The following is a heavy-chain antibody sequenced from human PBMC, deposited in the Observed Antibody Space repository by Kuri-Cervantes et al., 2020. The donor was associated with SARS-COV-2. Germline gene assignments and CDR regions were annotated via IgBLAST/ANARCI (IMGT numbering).Heavy chain of an antibody. CDR3: ARGAHYYDSSSYPEWFDP. CDR2: ISWNSGSI. V-gene: IGHV3-9*01. CDR1: GFTFDDYA. Sequence: SLKISCAASGFTFDDYAMHWVRQAPGKGLEWVSGISWNSGSIGYADSVKGRFTISRDNAKNSLYLQMNSLRAEDTALYHCARGAHYYDSSSYPEWFDPWGQGTLVTVSS. J-gene: IGHJ5*02. D-gene: IGHD3-22*01.